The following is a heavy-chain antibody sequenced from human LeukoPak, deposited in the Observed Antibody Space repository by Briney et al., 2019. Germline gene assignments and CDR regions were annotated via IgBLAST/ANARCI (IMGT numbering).Heavy chain of an antibody. J-gene: IGHJ4*02. CDR3: ATDPNS. Sequence: QSGGSLRLSCAASGFTFDDYAMHWVRQAPGKGLEWVSGISWNSGSIGYADSVKGRFTISSDNAKNSLYLQMNNLRAEDTAVYYCATDPNSWGQGTLVTVSS. CDR1: GFTFDDYA. V-gene: IGHV3-9*01. CDR2: ISWNSGSI.